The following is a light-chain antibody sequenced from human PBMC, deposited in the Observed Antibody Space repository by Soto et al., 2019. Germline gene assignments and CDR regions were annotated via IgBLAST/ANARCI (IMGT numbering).Light chain of an antibody. V-gene: IGKV3-20*01. Sequence: EIVLTQSPGTLSLSPGERATLSCRASQSVSSSYLAWYQQKPGQAPRLLIYGASSRATGIPDRFSGSGPGTDFTLTISRLEPEDFALYYCQQYGSSPSFGQWSKV. CDR1: QSVSSSY. CDR3: QQYGSSPS. CDR2: GAS. J-gene: IGKJ1*01.